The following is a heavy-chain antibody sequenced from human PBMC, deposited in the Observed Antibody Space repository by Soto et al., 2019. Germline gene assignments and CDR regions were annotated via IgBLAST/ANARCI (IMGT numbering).Heavy chain of an antibody. Sequence: GGSLRLSCAASGFTVSSNYMSWVRQAPGKGLEWVSVIYSGGSTYYADSVKGRFTISRDNSKNTLYLQMNSLRAEDRAVYYCARGGDDSSSSAPYYYYYSGIDVWGQGTTVTVSS. CDR3: ARGGDDSSSSAPYYYYYSGIDV. CDR2: IYSGGST. D-gene: IGHD6-6*01. CDR1: GFTVSSNY. V-gene: IGHV3-53*01. J-gene: IGHJ6*02.